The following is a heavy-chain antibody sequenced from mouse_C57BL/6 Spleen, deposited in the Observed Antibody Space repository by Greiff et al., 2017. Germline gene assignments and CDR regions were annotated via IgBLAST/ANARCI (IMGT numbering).Heavy chain of an antibody. CDR2: IYPGSGST. Sequence: QVQLQQPGAELVKPGASVKMSCKASGYTFTSYWITWVKQRPGQGLEWIGDIYPGSGSTNSNEKFKSKATLTVDTSASTAYMQLSSLTSEDSAVYYCARASGSSFYAMDYWGQVTSVTVSS. CDR1: GYTFTSYW. V-gene: IGHV1-55*01. D-gene: IGHD1-1*01. CDR3: ARASGSSFYAMDY. J-gene: IGHJ4*01.